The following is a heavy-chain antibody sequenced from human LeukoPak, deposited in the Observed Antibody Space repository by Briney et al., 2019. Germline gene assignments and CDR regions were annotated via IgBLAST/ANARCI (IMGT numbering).Heavy chain of an antibody. D-gene: IGHD2-2*01. CDR1: GFTFSSYT. V-gene: IGHV3-21*01. CDR3: ARDAYCSSTSCKEYFDL. Sequence: GGSLRLSCAASGFTFSSYTMNWVRQAPGKGLEWVPSISSRSNYIYYADLVKGRFTISRDNAKNSLYLQMNSLRAEDTAVYYCARDAYCSSTSCKEYFDLWGRGTLVTVSS. J-gene: IGHJ2*01. CDR2: ISSRSNYI.